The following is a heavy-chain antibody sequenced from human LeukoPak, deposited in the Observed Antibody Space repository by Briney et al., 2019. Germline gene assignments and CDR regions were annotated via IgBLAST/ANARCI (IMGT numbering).Heavy chain of an antibody. J-gene: IGHJ4*02. V-gene: IGHV3-23*01. CDR1: GFTFSDYG. CDR2: VSGSGGST. CDR3: AKWHLSGGTFYIDY. D-gene: IGHD2-15*01. Sequence: GGTLRLSCAASGFTFSDYGMSWVRQAPGKGLEWVSGVSGSGGSTYYADSVKGRFTISRDNSKSTLYLQMNSLRVEDTALYYCAKWHLSGGTFYIDYWGQGTLVTVSS.